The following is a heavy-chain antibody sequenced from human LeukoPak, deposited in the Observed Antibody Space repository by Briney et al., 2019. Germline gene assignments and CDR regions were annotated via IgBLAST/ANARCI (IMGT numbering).Heavy chain of an antibody. CDR2: IGTAGDT. Sequence: PGGSLRLSCAASGFTFSSYDMHWVRQATGKGLEWVSAIGTAGDTYYPGSVKGRFTISRENAKNSLYLQMNSLRAGDTAVYYCARVSSSWRRWYFDLWGRGTLVTVSS. CDR3: ARVSSSWRRWYFDL. J-gene: IGHJ2*01. CDR1: GFTFSSYD. V-gene: IGHV3-13*01. D-gene: IGHD6-13*01.